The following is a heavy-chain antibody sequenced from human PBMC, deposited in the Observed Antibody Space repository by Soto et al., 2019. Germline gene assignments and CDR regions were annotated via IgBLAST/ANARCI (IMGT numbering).Heavy chain of an antibody. CDR3: VKGFILTAYGMDV. D-gene: IGHD3-9*01. J-gene: IGHJ6*02. CDR2: ISSNGGST. V-gene: IGHV3-64D*06. CDR1: GFTFSTYA. Sequence: GGSLRLSCSASGFTFSTYAFHWVRQAPGKGLEYVSGISSNGGSTYYADSVKGRCTISRDNSENTLYLQMSSLRVEDTAVYYCVKGFILTAYGMDVWGQGTTVTVSS.